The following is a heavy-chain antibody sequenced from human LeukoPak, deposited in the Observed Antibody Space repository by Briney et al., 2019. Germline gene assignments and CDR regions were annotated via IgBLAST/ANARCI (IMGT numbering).Heavy chain of an antibody. J-gene: IGHJ4*02. D-gene: IGHD6-19*01. Sequence: GASVKVSCKTSGYTFTSYGIIWVRQAPVHGLEGMGWISTYNGNTNYAQNLQGRVIMNTDTVKSKGYMELRSLRSDGTAVYYRARDTYKSGWCSDYWGRGPLVTVSP. V-gene: IGHV1-18*01. CDR2: ISTYNGNT. CDR1: GYTFTSYG. CDR3: ARDTYKSGWCSDY.